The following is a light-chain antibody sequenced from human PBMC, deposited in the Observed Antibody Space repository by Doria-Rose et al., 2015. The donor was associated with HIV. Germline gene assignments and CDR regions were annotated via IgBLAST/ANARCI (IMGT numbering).Light chain of an antibody. CDR2: DGS. Sequence: TQSPGTLSLSPGERATLSCRASQSFSSTYLAWYQQKPGQAPSLLIYDGSTRATGIPDRFSASWSGTDFTLTINRPEPEDFALYYCHQYGTSWTFGQGTKVEI. J-gene: IGKJ1*01. CDR3: HQYGTSWT. CDR1: QSFSSTY. V-gene: IGKV3-20*01.